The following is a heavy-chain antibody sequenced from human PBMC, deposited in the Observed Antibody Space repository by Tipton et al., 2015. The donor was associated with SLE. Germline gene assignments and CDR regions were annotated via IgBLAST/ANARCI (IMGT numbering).Heavy chain of an antibody. Sequence: TLSLTCTVSGGSISSSSYYWGWIRQPPGKGLEWIGSIYYSGSTNYNPPLKRRVTISVDTSKNQFSLKLSSVTAADTAVYYCARGSIAASPLDYWGQGTLVTVSS. V-gene: IGHV4-39*07. CDR2: IYYSGST. CDR1: GGSISSSSYY. D-gene: IGHD6-6*01. CDR3: ARGSIAASPLDY. J-gene: IGHJ4*02.